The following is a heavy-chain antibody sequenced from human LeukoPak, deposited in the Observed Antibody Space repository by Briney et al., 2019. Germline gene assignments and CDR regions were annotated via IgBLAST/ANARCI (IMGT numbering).Heavy chain of an antibody. CDR3: ATHSQVAALGN. CDR1: GFTSTNVW. J-gene: IGHJ4*02. D-gene: IGHD6-25*01. V-gene: IGHV3-15*01. Sequence: GGSLRLSCAASGFTSTNVWMSWVRQAPGKGLEWVGRIISNTGGGTTDYAAPVKGRFTLSRDDSKNMLYLQMDSLKTEDTALYYCATHSQVAALGNWGQGTRVTVSS. CDR2: IISNTGGGTT.